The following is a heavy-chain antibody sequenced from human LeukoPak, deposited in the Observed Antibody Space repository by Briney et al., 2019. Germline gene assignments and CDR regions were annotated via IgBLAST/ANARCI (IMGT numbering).Heavy chain of an antibody. CDR2: IYYSGST. V-gene: IGHV4-59*01. CDR1: GGSISSYY. D-gene: IGHD5-18*01. Sequence: SETLSLTCTVSGGSISSYYWSWIRQPPGKGLEWIGYIYYSGSTNYNPSLKSRVTISVDTSKNQFSLKLSSVTAADTAVYYCARGYSYGYKGYWFDPWGQGTLVTVSS. J-gene: IGHJ5*02. CDR3: ARGYSYGYKGYWFDP.